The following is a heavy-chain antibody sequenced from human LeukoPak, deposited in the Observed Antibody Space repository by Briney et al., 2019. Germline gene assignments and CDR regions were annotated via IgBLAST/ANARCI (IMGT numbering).Heavy chain of an antibody. CDR1: GYTFTGQY. CDR3: ARGYYGMDV. V-gene: IGHV1-2*02. J-gene: IGHJ6*02. CDR2: INPKTGDT. Sequence: ASVKVSCKASGYTFTGQYLYWARQTPGQGLEWMGWINPKTGDTDSAQNFQGRVTMTRDTSITTVYMELSSLTSDYTAVYYCARGYYGMDVWGQGTTVTVSS.